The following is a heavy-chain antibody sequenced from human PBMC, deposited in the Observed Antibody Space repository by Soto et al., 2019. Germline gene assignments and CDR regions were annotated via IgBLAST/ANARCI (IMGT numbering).Heavy chain of an antibody. J-gene: IGHJ6*02. V-gene: IGHV1-2*04. CDR1: GYTFTGYY. Sequence: QVPLVQSGAEVKKPGASVKVSCKASGYTFTGYYMHWVRQAPGQGLEWMGWINPNSGGTNYAQKFQGWVTMTRDTSISTAYMELSRLRSDDTAVYYCARGVAARDYYYYGMDVWGQGTTVTVSS. D-gene: IGHD6-6*01. CDR3: ARGVAARDYYYYGMDV. CDR2: INPNSGGT.